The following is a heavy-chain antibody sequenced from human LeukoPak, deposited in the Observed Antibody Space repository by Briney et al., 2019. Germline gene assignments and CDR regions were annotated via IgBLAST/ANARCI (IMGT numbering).Heavy chain of an antibody. J-gene: IGHJ4*02. V-gene: IGHV5-51*01. CDR3: ARASTTVSPRTFDY. Sequence: GESLKISCKGSGYSFTTYWIGWVRQMPGKGLEWMGIIYPGDSGTRYSPSFQGQVTISADKSISTAYLQWSSLKASDTAMYYCARASTTVSPRTFDYWGQGTLVTVSS. CDR1: GYSFTTYW. D-gene: IGHD4-11*01. CDR2: IYPGDSGT.